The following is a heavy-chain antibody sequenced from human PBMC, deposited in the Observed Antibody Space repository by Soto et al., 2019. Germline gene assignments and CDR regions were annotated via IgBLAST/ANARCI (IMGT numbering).Heavy chain of an antibody. Sequence: GGSLRLSCAASGFTFSNYAMSWVRQPPGKGLEWVSAISGSGGSTYYADSVKGRFTISRDNSKNMLYLQMNSVRAEDTAVYYCEKDYYDSSGYSYFDYWGQGTQVTVYS. CDR1: GFTFSNYA. CDR3: EKDYYDSSGYSYFDY. CDR2: ISGSGGST. D-gene: IGHD3-22*01. J-gene: IGHJ4*02. V-gene: IGHV3-23*01.